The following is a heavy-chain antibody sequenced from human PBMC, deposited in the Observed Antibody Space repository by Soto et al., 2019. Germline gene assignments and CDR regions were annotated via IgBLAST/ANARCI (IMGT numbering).Heavy chain of an antibody. D-gene: IGHD4-4*01. Sequence: DVQLLESGGGLVQPGGSLRLSCAASGFSFSSYAMVWVRQAPGKGLAWVSVISARGGSSYFADTVKGRFTISRDNSKNVLSLEMNSLRADDTAIYFCAKGSIEYSAAVDNWGQGTLVLVSS. V-gene: IGHV3-23*01. CDR3: AKGSIEYSAAVDN. J-gene: IGHJ4*02. CDR1: GFSFSSYA. CDR2: ISARGGSS.